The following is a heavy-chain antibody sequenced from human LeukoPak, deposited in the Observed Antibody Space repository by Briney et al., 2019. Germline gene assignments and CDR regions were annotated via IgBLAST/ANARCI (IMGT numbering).Heavy chain of an antibody. CDR1: GFTFSSYA. Sequence: GGSLRLSCAASGFTFSSYAMHWVRQAPGKGLEWVAVISYDGSNKYYADSVKGRFTISRDNSKNTLYLQMNSLRAEDTAVYYCARGPDYSGGYYDWGQGTLVTVSS. D-gene: IGHD3-22*01. V-gene: IGHV3-30-3*01. CDR3: ARGPDYSGGYYD. CDR2: ISYDGSNK. J-gene: IGHJ4*02.